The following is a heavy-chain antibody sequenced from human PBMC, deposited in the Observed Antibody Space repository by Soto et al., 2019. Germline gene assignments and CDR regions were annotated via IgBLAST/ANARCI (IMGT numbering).Heavy chain of an antibody. D-gene: IGHD4-17*01. V-gene: IGHV1-24*01. CDR1: GYTLTELS. CDR3: TTTHGRGDYAGAFDI. CDR2: FDPEDGET. J-gene: IGHJ3*02. Sequence: GASVKVSCKVSGYTLTELSMHWVRQAPGKGLEWMGGFDPEDGETIYAQKFQGRVTMTEDTSTDTAYMELSSPRSEDTAVYYCTTTHGRGDYAGAFDIWDEGTMVTASS.